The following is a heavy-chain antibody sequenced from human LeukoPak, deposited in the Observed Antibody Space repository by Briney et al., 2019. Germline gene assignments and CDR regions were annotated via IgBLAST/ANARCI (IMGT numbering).Heavy chain of an antibody. CDR1: GGSISSYY. V-gene: IGHV4-59*01. J-gene: IGHJ4*02. CDR3: ARGLWFGDENPPYFDY. D-gene: IGHD3-10*01. CDR2: IYYSGST. Sequence: TPSETLSLTCTVSGGSISSYYWSWIRQPPGKGLEWIGYIYYSGSTNYNPSLKSRVTISVDTSKNQFSLKLSSVTAADTAVYYCARGLWFGDENPPYFDYWGQGILVTVSS.